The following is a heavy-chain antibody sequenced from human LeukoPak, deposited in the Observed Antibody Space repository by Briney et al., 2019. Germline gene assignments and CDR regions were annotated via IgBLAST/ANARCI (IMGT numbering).Heavy chain of an antibody. CDR2: INPNSGGT. CDR1: GYTFTGYY. D-gene: IGHD7-27*01. V-gene: IGHV1-2*06. CDR3: ARASPNWGCFDY. Sequence: GASVKVSCKASGYTFTGYYMHWVRQAPGQGLEWMGRINPNSGGTNYAQKFQGRVTMTRDTSISTAYMELSRLRSYDTAVYYCARASPNWGCFDYWGQGTLVTVSS. J-gene: IGHJ4*02.